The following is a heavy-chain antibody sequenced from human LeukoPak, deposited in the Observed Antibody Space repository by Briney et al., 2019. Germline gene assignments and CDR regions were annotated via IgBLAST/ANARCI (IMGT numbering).Heavy chain of an antibody. V-gene: IGHV3-21*01. D-gene: IGHD6-19*01. CDR2: ISSSSSYI. J-gene: IGHJ4*02. CDR1: GCTLSGYS. Sequence: PVGSLRLSCADSGCTLSGYSMNWVRQAPGKGLEWVSSISSSSSYIYYADSVKGRFTISRDNAKNPLYLQMNSLRAEDTAVYYCARDGGIAVAAEVYFDYWGQGTLVTVSS. CDR3: ARDGGIAVAAEVYFDY.